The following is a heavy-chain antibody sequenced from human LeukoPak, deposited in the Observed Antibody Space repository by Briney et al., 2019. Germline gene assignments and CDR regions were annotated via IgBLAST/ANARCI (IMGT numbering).Heavy chain of an antibody. CDR2: INPSGGST. V-gene: IGHV1-46*01. CDR1: GYTFTSYY. J-gene: IGHJ4*02. D-gene: IGHD3-22*01. CDR3: ARCPYYYDSSGYYPSNYFDY. Sequence: GASVKVSCKASGYTFTSYYMHWVRQAPGQGLEWMGIINPSGGSTSYAQKFQGRVTMTRDTSTSTVYMELSSLRSEDTAVYYCARCPYYYDSSGYYPSNYFDYWGQGTLVTVSS.